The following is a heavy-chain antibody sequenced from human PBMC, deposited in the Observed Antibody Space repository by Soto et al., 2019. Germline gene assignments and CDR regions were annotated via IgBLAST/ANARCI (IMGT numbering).Heavy chain of an antibody. V-gene: IGHV4-59*01. CDR2: IYYSGST. CDR1: GGSISSYY. J-gene: IGHJ3*02. CDR3: ARDMGRGRAFDI. Sequence: SETLSLTCTVSGGSISSYYWSWIRQPPGKGLEWIGYIYYSGSTNYNPSLKSRVTISVDTSKHQFSLKLSSVTAADTAVYYCARDMGRGRAFDILGQGTMVTVSS. D-gene: IGHD1-26*01.